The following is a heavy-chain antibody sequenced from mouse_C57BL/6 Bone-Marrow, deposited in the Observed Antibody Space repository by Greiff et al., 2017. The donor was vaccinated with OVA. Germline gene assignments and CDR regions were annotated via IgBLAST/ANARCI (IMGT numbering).Heavy chain of an antibody. Sequence: EVKVVESGGDLVKPGGSLKLSCAASGFTFSSYGMSWVRQTPDKRLEWVATISSGGSYTYYPDSVKGRFTISRDNAKNTLYLQMSSLKSEDTAMYYCARRNDGYYEAYWGQGTLVTVSA. V-gene: IGHV5-6*02. D-gene: IGHD2-3*01. CDR2: ISSGGSYT. CDR1: GFTFSSYG. J-gene: IGHJ3*01. CDR3: ARRNDGYYEAY.